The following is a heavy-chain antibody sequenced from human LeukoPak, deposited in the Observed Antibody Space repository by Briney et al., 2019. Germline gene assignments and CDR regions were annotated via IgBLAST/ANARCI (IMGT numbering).Heavy chain of an antibody. V-gene: IGHV4-61*01. CDR3: ARLKYYYDSSGYRAEYFQH. CDR1: GGSISIGSYY. CDR2: IYYSGST. J-gene: IGHJ1*01. Sequence: PSETLSLTCSVSGGSISIGSYYWSWIRQPPGKGLEWIGYIYYSGSTNYNPSLKSRVTISVYTSKNQFSLKLSSVTAADTAVYYCARLKYYYDSSGYRAEYFQHWGQGTLVTVSS. D-gene: IGHD3-22*01.